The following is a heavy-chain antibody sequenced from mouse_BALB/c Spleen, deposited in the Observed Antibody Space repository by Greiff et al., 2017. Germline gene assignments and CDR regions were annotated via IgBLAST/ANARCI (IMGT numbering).Heavy chain of an antibody. Sequence: VQLQQSGPELVKPGASLTISCKASGYSFTGYTMNWVKQSHGKNLEWIGLINPYNGGTSYNQKFKGKATLTVDKSSSTAYMELLSLTSEDSAVYYCARGDYRYDGSAMDDWGQGTSVTVSS. D-gene: IGHD2-14*01. CDR3: ARGDYRYDGSAMDD. J-gene: IGHJ4*01. CDR2: INPYNGGT. V-gene: IGHV1-18*01. CDR1: GYSFTGYT.